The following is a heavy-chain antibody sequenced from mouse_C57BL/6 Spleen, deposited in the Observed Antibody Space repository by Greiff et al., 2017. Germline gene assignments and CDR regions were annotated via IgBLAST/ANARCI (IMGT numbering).Heavy chain of an antibody. CDR2: INPYNGGT. Sequence: VHVKQSGPVLVKPGASVKMSCKASGYTFTDYYMNWVKQSHGKSLEWIGVINPYNGGTSYNQKFKGKATLTVDKSSSTAYMELNSLTSEDSAVYYCARKPFDYWGQGTTLTVSS. V-gene: IGHV1-19*01. CDR1: GYTFTDYY. J-gene: IGHJ2*01. CDR3: ARKPFDY.